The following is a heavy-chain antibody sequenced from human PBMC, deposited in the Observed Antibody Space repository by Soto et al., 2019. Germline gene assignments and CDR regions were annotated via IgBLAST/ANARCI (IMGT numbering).Heavy chain of an antibody. J-gene: IGHJ4*02. Sequence: QVQLQQWGAGLVKPSETLSLSCAVYGQSFSGHSWAWIRQPPGKGLEWIGEISESGSTYYNPSLNIRVTISTDTSKNKFSLKLNSVTAADTAAYFCARGSGIVALPGELEDVNYDFWGQGTLVNVSS. CDR3: ARGSGIVALPGELEDVNYDF. D-gene: IGHD1-1*01. CDR1: GQSFSGHS. V-gene: IGHV4-34*01. CDR2: ISESGST.